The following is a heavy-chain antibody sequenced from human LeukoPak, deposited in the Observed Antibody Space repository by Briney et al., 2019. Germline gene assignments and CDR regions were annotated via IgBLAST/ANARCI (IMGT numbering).Heavy chain of an antibody. D-gene: IGHD1-26*01. CDR2: ISWNSGSI. CDR1: GFTFDDYA. V-gene: IGHV3-9*01. CDR3: AKPPRGATWLDVYFDY. J-gene: IGHJ4*02. Sequence: GGSLRLSCAASGFTFDDYAMHWVRQAPGKGLEWVSGISWNSGSIGYADSVKGRFTISRDNAKNSLYLQMNSLRAEDTALYYCAKPPRGATWLDVYFDYWGQGTLVTVSS.